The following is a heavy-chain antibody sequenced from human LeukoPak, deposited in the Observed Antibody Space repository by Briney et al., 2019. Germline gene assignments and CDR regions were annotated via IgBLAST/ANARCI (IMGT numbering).Heavy chain of an antibody. CDR2: INHSGST. D-gene: IGHD3-22*01. V-gene: IGHV4-34*01. Sequence: SETLSLTCAVYGGSFSGYYWSWIRQPPGKGLEWIGEINHSGSTNYNPSLKSRVTISVDTSKNQFSLKLSSVTAADTAVYYCASLTTADAFDIWGQGTMVTVSS. J-gene: IGHJ3*02. CDR1: GGSFSGYY. CDR3: ASLTTADAFDI.